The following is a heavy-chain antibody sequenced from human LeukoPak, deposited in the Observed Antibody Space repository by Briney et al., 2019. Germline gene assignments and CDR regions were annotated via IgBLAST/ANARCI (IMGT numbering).Heavy chain of an antibody. CDR2: INHSGST. D-gene: IGHD3-22*01. V-gene: IGHV4-34*01. Sequence: SETLSLTCAVYGGSFSGYYWSWIRQPPGKGLEWIGEINHSGSTNYNPSLKSRVTISVDTSKNQFSLKLSSVTAADTAVYYCASLTTADAFDIWGQGTMVTVSS. J-gene: IGHJ3*02. CDR1: GGSFSGYY. CDR3: ASLTTADAFDI.